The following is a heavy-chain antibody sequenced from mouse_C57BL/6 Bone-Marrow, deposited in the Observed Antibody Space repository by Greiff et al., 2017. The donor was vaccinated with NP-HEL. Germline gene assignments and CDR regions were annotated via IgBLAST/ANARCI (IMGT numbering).Heavy chain of an antibody. J-gene: IGHJ2*01. Sequence: VQLQQPGAELVRPGSSVKLSCKASGYTFTSYWMHWVKQRPIQGLEWIGNIDPSDSETHYNQKFKDKATLTVDKSSSTAYMQLSSLTSEDSAVYYCARRGLDYYGSSPYYFDYWGQGTTLTVSS. CDR1: GYTFTSYW. CDR2: IDPSDSET. D-gene: IGHD1-1*01. V-gene: IGHV1-52*01. CDR3: ARRGLDYYGSSPYYFDY.